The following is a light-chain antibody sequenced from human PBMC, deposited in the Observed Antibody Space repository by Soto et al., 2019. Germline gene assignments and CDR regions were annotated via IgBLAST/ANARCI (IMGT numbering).Light chain of an antibody. V-gene: IGLV2-11*01. CDR1: SSDVGGYNY. Sequence: QPVLTQPRSVSGSPGQSVTISCTGTSSDVGGYNYVSWYQQHPGKAPKLIIYDVSKWPSGVPDRFSGSKSGNTASLTISGLQAEDEADYYCCSYAGNSLWVFGGGTKVTVL. J-gene: IGLJ3*02. CDR2: DVS. CDR3: CSYAGNSLWV.